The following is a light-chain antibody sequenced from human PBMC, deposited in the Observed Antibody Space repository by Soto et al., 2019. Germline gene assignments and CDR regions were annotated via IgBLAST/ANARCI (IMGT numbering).Light chain of an antibody. CDR3: QQYGRSPST. CDR2: GAS. CDR1: QSVISNY. V-gene: IGKV3-20*01. Sequence: EIVLTQSPGTLSLSPGERATLSCRASQSVISNYLAWYQQKPGQAPRVLIYGASSRSAGIPDRFSGSGSGTDFTLTISRLEPEDFAVYYCQQYGRSPSTFGQGTRWIS. J-gene: IGKJ1*01.